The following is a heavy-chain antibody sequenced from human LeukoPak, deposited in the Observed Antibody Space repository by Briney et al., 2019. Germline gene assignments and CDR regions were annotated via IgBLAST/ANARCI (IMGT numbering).Heavy chain of an antibody. CDR1: GGTFSSYA. D-gene: IGHD2-2*01. V-gene: IGHV1-69*04. CDR2: IIPILGIA. J-gene: IGHJ3*02. CDR3: ASLGDIVVVPAELNDAFDI. Sequence: SVKVSCKASGGTFSSYAISWVRRAPGQGLEWMGRIIPILGIANYAQKFQGKVTITADKSTSTAYMELSSLRSEDTAVYYCASLGDIVVVPAELNDAFDIWGQGTMVTVSS.